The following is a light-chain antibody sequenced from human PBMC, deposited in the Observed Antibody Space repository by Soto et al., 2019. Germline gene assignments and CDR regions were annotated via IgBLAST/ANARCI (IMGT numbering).Light chain of an antibody. J-gene: IGKJ2*01. CDR2: GAS. Sequence: EIVLTQSPGTLSLSPGERATLSCRASQSVSNNYLAWYQQKPGQAPRLLIYGASSRATGIPDSFSGGGSGTDFTLTIRRLEPEDFAVYYCQHYGSSPYTFGQGTK. CDR1: QSVSNNY. CDR3: QHYGSSPYT. V-gene: IGKV3-20*01.